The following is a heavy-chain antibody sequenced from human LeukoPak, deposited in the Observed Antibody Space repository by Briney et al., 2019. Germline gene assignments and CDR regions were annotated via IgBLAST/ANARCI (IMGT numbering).Heavy chain of an antibody. CDR3: ARVAEYSSGWYDPFDY. V-gene: IGHV7-4-1*02. CDR2: IDTTTGNP. Sequence: GASVKVSCKASGYPFSAHFLNWVRQAPGQGLEWMGNIDTTTGNPRYAQDFTGRFVFSLDTSVSTAYPQISSLKAEDTAVYSCARVAEYSSGWYDPFDYWGQGTLVTVSS. J-gene: IGHJ4*02. D-gene: IGHD6-19*01. CDR1: GYPFSAHF.